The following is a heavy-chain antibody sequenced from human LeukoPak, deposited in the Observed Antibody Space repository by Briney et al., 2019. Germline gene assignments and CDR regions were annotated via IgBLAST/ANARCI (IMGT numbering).Heavy chain of an antibody. D-gene: IGHD2-2*01. Sequence: SETLSLTCTVSGGSITSSNYFWGWIRQSPGKGLEWIGSIYYSGSTYYNPSLKSRVPISVETSKIQFSLKLSSVTAADSAVYYCARDSCSSTSCRRKFDNWGQGTLVTVSS. CDR3: ARDSCSSTSCRRKFDN. CDR1: GGSITSSNYF. CDR2: IYYSGST. J-gene: IGHJ4*02. V-gene: IGHV4-39*07.